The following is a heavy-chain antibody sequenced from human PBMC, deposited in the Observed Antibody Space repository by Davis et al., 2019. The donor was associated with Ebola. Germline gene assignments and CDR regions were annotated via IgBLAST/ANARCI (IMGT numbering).Heavy chain of an antibody. CDR3: ARDRTTIFKGMEGYYGMDV. CDR1: GGSISSYY. Sequence: GSLSLSCTVSGGSISSYYWSWIRQPPGKGLEWIGYIYYSGSTNYNPSLKSRVTISVDTSKNQFSLKLSSVTAADTAVYYCARDRTTIFKGMEGYYGMDVWGQGATVTVSS. V-gene: IGHV4-59*01. J-gene: IGHJ6*02. CDR2: IYYSGST. D-gene: IGHD3-9*01.